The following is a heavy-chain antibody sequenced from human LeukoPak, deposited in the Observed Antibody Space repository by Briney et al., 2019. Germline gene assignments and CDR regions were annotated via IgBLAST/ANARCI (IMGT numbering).Heavy chain of an antibody. V-gene: IGHV4-59*08. D-gene: IGHD3-22*01. CDR2: IYYSGST. J-gene: IGHJ3*02. CDR3: ARYSRPYYYDSSGYYSRTQNAFDI. CDR1: GGSISSYY. Sequence: SETLSLTFTVSGGSISSYYWSWIRQPPGKRLEWIGYIYYSGSTNYNPSLKSRVTISVDTSKNQFSLKLSSVTAADTAVYYCARYSRPYYYDSSGYYSRTQNAFDIWGQGTMVTVSS.